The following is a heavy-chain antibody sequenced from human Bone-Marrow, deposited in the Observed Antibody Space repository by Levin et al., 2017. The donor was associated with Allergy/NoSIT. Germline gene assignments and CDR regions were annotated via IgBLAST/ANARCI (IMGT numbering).Heavy chain of an antibody. CDR3: AKGVAANSEGVYYYYMDV. CDR2: ISGSGGST. J-gene: IGHJ6*03. Sequence: GGSLRLSCAASGFTFSSYAMSWVRQAPGKGLEWVSAISGSGGSTYYADSVKGRFTISRDNSKNTLYLQMNSLRAEDTAVYYCAKGVAANSEGVYYYYMDVWGKGTTVTVSS. CDR1: GFTFSSYA. V-gene: IGHV3-23*01. D-gene: IGHD2-15*01.